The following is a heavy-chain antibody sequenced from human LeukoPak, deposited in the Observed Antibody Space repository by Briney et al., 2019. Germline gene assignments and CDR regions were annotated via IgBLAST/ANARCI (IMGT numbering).Heavy chain of an antibody. Sequence: ASVNVSCKASGYTFTGYYMHWVRQAPGQGLEWMGWINPNSGGTNYAQKFQGRVTMTRDTSISTAYVELSRLRSDDTAVYYCATSIAVAAAFDYWGQGTLVTVSS. CDR1: GYTFTGYY. CDR2: INPNSGGT. D-gene: IGHD6-19*01. V-gene: IGHV1-2*02. CDR3: ATSIAVAAAFDY. J-gene: IGHJ4*02.